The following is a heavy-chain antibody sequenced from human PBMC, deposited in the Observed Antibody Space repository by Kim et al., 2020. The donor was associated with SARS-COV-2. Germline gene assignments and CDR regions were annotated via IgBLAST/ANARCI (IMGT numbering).Heavy chain of an antibody. CDR3: ARHPHSLLWFVNALDI. CDR2: IYYSGST. CDR1: GGSISSSSYY. V-gene: IGHV4-39*01. J-gene: IGHJ3*02. Sequence: SETLSLTCTVSGGSISSSSYYWGWIRQPPGKGLEWIGSIYYSGSTYYNPSLKSRVTISVATSKNQLSLKLSSVTAADTAVYYCARHPHSLLWFVNALDIWGQGTMVTVSS. D-gene: IGHD3-10*01.